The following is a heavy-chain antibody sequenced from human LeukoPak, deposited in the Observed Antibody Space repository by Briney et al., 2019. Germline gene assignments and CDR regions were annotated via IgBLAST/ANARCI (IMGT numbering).Heavy chain of an antibody. J-gene: IGHJ5*02. CDR2: INPSGGST. V-gene: IGHV1-46*01. CDR3: AREMGVVDCSGGSCRRNWFDP. CDR1: GYTFTSYY. D-gene: IGHD2-15*01. Sequence: ASVKVSCKASGYTFTSYYMHWVRQAPGQGLEWMGIINPSGGSTSYAQEFQGRVTMTRDTSTSTVYMELSSLRSEDAAVYYCAREMGVVDCSGGSCRRNWFDPWGQGTLVTVSS.